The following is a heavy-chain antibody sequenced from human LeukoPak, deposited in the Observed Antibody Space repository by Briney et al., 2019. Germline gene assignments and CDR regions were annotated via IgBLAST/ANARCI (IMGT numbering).Heavy chain of an antibody. J-gene: IGHJ3*02. CDR1: GFSLSTSGVG. CDR3: AHRQDYGDPTGDAFDI. D-gene: IGHD4-17*01. CDR2: IYWDDDK. Sequence: SGPTLVKPTQTLTLTCTFSGFSLSTSGVGVGWIRQPPGKALEWLALIYWDDDKRYSPSLKSRLTITKDTSKNQVVLTMTNMDPVDTATYYCAHRQDYGDPTGDAFDIWGQGTMVTVSS. V-gene: IGHV2-5*02.